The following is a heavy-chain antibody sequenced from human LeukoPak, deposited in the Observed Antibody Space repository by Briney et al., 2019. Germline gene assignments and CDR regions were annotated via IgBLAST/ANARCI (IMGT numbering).Heavy chain of an antibody. CDR1: GGSISSYY. V-gene: IGHV4-4*09. J-gene: IGHJ4*02. D-gene: IGHD5-24*01. Sequence: SEPLSLTCTVSGGSISSYYWSWIRQPPGEGLEWIGYIYTSGSTNYNPSLKSRVTISVDTSKNQFSLKLSSVTAADTAVYYCARHGMATITGYFDYWGQGTLVTVSS. CDR3: ARHGMATITGYFDY. CDR2: IYTSGST.